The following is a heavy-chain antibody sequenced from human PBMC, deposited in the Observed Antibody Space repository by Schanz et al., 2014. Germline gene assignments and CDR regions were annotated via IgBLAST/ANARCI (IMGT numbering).Heavy chain of an antibody. CDR2: IHYSGST. CDR3: ARLNYDSSGYPYYYGMDV. J-gene: IGHJ6*02. D-gene: IGHD3-22*01. CDR1: GGSIRNYY. V-gene: IGHV4-59*08. Sequence: QVQLQESGPGLVKPSETLSLTCSVSGGSIRNYYWNWIRQPPGKGVEWIGYIHYSGSTNYNPSLGSGVARSVAPSKNQFSLKLRSVTAADTAVYYCARLNYDSSGYPYYYGMDVWGQGTTVTVSS.